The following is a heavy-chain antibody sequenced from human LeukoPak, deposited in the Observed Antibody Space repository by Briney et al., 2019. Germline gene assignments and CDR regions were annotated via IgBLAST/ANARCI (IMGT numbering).Heavy chain of an antibody. V-gene: IGHV1-2*06. J-gene: IGHJ5*01. Sequence: ASVKVSCKASGYTFTGYYMLWVRLAPGQGLEWMGRINPNSGGTNYAQKFQGRVTMTSDTSISTAYMELSGLRSDDTAVCYCARDRDLWSGYHWFDSWGKGTLVTVSS. CDR1: GYTFTGYY. CDR2: INPNSGGT. D-gene: IGHD3-3*01. CDR3: ARDRDLWSGYHWFDS.